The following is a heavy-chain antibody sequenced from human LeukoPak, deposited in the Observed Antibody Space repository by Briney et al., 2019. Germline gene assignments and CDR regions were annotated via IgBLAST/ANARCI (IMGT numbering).Heavy chain of an antibody. D-gene: IGHD2-21*02. J-gene: IGHJ4*02. CDR1: GYTFTSYD. CDR2: MNPNSGNT. Sequence: ASVKVSCKASGYTFTSYDVQWVRQATGQGLEWMGWMNPNSGNTGYAQRFQGRVTMTRDTSMSTAYMELSSLRSEDTAVYYCARKGKVTAGTHYFDYWGQGTLVTVSS. V-gene: IGHV1-8*01. CDR3: ARKGKVTAGTHYFDY.